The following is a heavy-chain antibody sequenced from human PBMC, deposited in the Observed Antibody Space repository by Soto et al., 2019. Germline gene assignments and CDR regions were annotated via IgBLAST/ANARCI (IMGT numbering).Heavy chain of an antibody. D-gene: IGHD2-15*01. CDR2: IIPILGET. CDR3: ARGLGGRMDA. CDR1: GTIFSSYT. Sequence: QVQLVQSGAEVKKPGSSVRVSCKASGTIFSSYTISWVRQAPGQGLEWMGRIIPILGETNSAQKFQGRVTLAADKSTNTAYMELNSLRLEDTAVYCCARGLGGRMDAWGQGTTVTVSS. J-gene: IGHJ6*02. V-gene: IGHV1-69*08.